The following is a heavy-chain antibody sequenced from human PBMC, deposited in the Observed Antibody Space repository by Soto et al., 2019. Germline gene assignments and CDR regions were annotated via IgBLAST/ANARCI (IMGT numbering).Heavy chain of an antibody. CDR1: GFTFSSYG. V-gene: IGHV3-33*01. Sequence: QVQLVESGGGVVQPGRSLRLSCAASGFTFSSYGMHWVRQAPGKGLEWVAVIWYDGSNKYYADSVKGRFTISRDNSKNTLYLQMNTLSAEDTAVYYCVRGSARLTVTTLDYWGQGTLVTVSS. J-gene: IGHJ4*02. CDR3: VRGSARLTVTTLDY. CDR2: IWYDGSNK. D-gene: IGHD4-4*01.